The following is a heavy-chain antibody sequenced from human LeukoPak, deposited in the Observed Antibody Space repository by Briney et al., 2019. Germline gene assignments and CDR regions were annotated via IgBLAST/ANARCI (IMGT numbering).Heavy chain of an antibody. Sequence: GGSLRLSCAVSGFTFDDYAMHWVRQAPGKGLEWVSHINGDGSNVNYADSVKGRFTISRDNAKNTLYLQMNSLRVEDTALYYCGRGKSPAAVDDWGQGTLVTVPS. CDR1: GFTFDDYA. CDR2: INGDGSNV. V-gene: IGHV3-74*01. J-gene: IGHJ4*02. CDR3: GRGKSPAAVDD. D-gene: IGHD2-2*01.